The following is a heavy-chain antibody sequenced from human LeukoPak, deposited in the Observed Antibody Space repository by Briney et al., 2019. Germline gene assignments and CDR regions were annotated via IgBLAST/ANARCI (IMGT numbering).Heavy chain of an antibody. CDR1: GGSFSSFV. V-gene: IGHV1-69*04. CDR2: IIPVLDVS. D-gene: IGHD6-19*01. J-gene: IGHJ4*02. CDR3: ANIAVAGNYFDC. Sequence: SVKVSCKASGGSFSSFVITWVRQAPGQGLEWMGRIIPVLDVSTFAQKFQGRVTITADKSTNTAHMELSRLESGDTAVYYCANIAVAGNYFDCWGQGTLVTVSS.